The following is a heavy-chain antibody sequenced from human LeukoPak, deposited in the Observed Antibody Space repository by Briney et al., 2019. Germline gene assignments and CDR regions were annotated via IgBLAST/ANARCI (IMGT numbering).Heavy chain of an antibody. CDR1: GFTFSSYS. J-gene: IGHJ4*02. Sequence: GGSLRLSCAASGFTFSSYSMNWVRQAPGKGLEWVSSISSSSSYIYYADSVKGRFTISRDNSKNTLYLQMNSLRAEDTAIYYCASGDTSSWYSFDYWGQGTLVTVSS. V-gene: IGHV3-21*04. CDR3: ASGDTSSWYSFDY. CDR2: ISSSSSYI. D-gene: IGHD6-13*01.